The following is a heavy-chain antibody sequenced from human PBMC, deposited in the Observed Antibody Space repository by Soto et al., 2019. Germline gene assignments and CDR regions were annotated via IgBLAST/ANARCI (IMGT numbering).Heavy chain of an antibody. D-gene: IGHD4-17*01. CDR1: GGSISSGGYY. Sequence: QVQLQESGPGLVKPSQTLSLTCTVSGGSISSGGYYWSWIRQHPGKGLEWIGYIYYSGSTHYNPSLXSXXTTSVDTSKNQFSLQLSSVTAADTAVYYCARALTTVTLFDPWGQGTLVTVSS. CDR3: ARALTTVTLFDP. J-gene: IGHJ5*02. CDR2: IYYSGST. V-gene: IGHV4-31*01.